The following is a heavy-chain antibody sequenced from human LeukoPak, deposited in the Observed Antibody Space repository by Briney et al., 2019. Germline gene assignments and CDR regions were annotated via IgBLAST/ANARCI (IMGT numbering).Heavy chain of an antibody. Sequence: GSLRLSCAASGFTFSTYHINWVRQPPGKGLEWIGSIYYSGSTYYNPSLKSRVTISVDTSKNQFSLKLSSVTAADTAVYYCARQQLAAEYFDLWGRGTLVTVSS. J-gene: IGHJ2*01. D-gene: IGHD6-13*01. V-gene: IGHV4-39*01. CDR2: IYYSGST. CDR1: GFTFSTYH. CDR3: ARQQLAAEYFDL.